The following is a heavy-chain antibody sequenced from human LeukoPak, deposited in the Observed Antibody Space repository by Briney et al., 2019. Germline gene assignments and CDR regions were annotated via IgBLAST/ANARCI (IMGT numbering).Heavy chain of an antibody. J-gene: IGHJ3*02. D-gene: IGHD3-22*01. V-gene: IGHV4-30-2*01. Sequence: PSQTLSLTCAVSGGSISSGGYSWSWIRQPPGKGLEWIGYIYHSGSTYYNPPLKSRVTISVDRSKNQFSLKLSSVTAADTAVYYCARDRPDYYYDSSGYYYDAFDIWGQGTMVTVSS. CDR2: IYHSGST. CDR1: GGSISSGGYS. CDR3: ARDRPDYYYDSSGYYYDAFDI.